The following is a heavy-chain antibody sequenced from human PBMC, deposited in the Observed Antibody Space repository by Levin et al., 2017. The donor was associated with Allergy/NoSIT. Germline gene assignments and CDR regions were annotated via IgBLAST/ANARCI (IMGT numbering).Heavy chain of an antibody. CDR2: VTTSGGST. D-gene: IGHD2-15*01. CDR3: AKSWTSAGSCSDY. J-gene: IGHJ4*02. CDR1: GFTFSSYT. Sequence: PGGSLRLSCAASGFTFSSYTMYWVRQAPGKGLEWVSAVTTSGGSTYYADSVKGRFTISRDNSENTLYLQMNSLRAEDTAVYYCAKSWTSAGSCSDYWGQGTLVTVSS. V-gene: IGHV3-23*01.